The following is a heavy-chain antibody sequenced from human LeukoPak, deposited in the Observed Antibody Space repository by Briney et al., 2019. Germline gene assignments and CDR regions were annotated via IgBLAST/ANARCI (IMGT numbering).Heavy chain of an antibody. CDR3: ARGYCSGGSCYSYYYYNYMDV. D-gene: IGHD2-15*01. Sequence: NPSETLSLTCTVSGGSISSYYWSWIRQPAGEGLEWIGSIHYSGSTNYNPSLKSRVTISVDTSKNQFSLKLSSVTAADTAVYYCARGYCSGGSCYSYYYYNYMDVWGKGTTVTVSS. CDR1: GGSISSYY. J-gene: IGHJ6*03. CDR2: IHYSGST. V-gene: IGHV4-4*07.